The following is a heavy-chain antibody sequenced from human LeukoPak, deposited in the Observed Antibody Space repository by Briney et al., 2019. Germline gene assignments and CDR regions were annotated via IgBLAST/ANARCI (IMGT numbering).Heavy chain of an antibody. V-gene: IGHV3-21*01. CDR2: ISSSSSYI. J-gene: IGHJ3*02. D-gene: IGHD4/OR15-4a*01. Sequence: GGSLRLSCAASGFTFSSYSMNWVRQAPGKGLEWVSSISSSSSYIYYADSVEGRFTISRDNAKNSLYLQMNSLRAEDTAVYYCARHEGAYDAFDIWGQGTMVTVSS. CDR1: GFTFSSYS. CDR3: ARHEGAYDAFDI.